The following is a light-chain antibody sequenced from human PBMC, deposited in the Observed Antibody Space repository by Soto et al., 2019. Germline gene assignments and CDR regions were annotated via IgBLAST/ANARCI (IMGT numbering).Light chain of an antibody. J-gene: IGKJ2*01. Sequence: EMVLTQSPGTLSLSPGERATLSCRASQTVSSSFLAWYQQKPGQAPRLLIYSASSRATGIPDRFSGSGSGTDFTLTISRLEPEDFALYYCQQYSTSPMYTFGQGTKLEIK. V-gene: IGKV3-20*01. CDR2: SAS. CDR1: QTVSSSF. CDR3: QQYSTSPMYT.